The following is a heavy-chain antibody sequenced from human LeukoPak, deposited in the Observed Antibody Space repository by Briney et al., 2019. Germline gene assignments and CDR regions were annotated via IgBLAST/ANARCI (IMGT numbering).Heavy chain of an antibody. V-gene: IGHV3-64*04. Sequence: PGGSLRLSCSTSGFIFSNHFMHWVRQAPGKGLEYVSSIGPNGASTLYADSVKDRFTISRDNSKNTLYLQMNSLRAEDTAVYYCAKNDYFGLRFLEWLIGYWGQGTLVTVSS. J-gene: IGHJ4*02. CDR1: GFIFSNHF. CDR3: AKNDYFGLRFLEWLIGY. CDR2: IGPNGAST. D-gene: IGHD3-3*01.